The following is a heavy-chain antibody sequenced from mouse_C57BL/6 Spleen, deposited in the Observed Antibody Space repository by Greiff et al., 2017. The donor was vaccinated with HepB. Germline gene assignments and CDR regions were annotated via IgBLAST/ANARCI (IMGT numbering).Heavy chain of an antibody. CDR1: GYTFTSYW. CDR3: ARHSSGFRNYFDY. V-gene: IGHV1-55*01. CDR2: IYPGSGST. D-gene: IGHD3-2*02. J-gene: IGHJ2*01. Sequence: QVQLQQSGAELVKPGASVKMSCKASGYTFTSYWITWVKQRPGQGLEWIGDIYPGSGSTNYNEKFKSKATLTVDTSSSTAYMQLSSLTSEDSAVYYCARHSSGFRNYFDYWGQGTTLTVSS.